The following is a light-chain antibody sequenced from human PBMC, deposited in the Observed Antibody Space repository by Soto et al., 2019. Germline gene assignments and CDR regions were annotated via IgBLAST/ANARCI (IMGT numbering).Light chain of an antibody. CDR1: QSISSW. J-gene: IGKJ1*01. CDR2: KAS. V-gene: IGKV1-5*03. Sequence: DIQMTQSPSTLSASVGDRVTITCRASQSISSWLAWYQQKPGKAPKLLIYKASSLESGVPSRFSGSGSWTEFTLTISSLQPDDFATYYCQQYNSYSPLTFGQGTKVEIK. CDR3: QQYNSYSPLT.